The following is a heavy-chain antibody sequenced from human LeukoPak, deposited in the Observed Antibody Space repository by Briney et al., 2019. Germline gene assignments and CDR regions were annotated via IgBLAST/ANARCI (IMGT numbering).Heavy chain of an antibody. D-gene: IGHD5-24*01. J-gene: IGHJ4*02. Sequence: SETLSLTCAVYGGSFSGYYWSWIRQPPGKGLEWIGEINHNGSTNYNPSLKSRVTISVDTSKNQFSLKLSSVTTADTAVYYCARGGRWLQFLFNYWGQGTLVTVSS. CDR1: GGSFSGYY. CDR2: INHNGST. CDR3: ARGGRWLQFLFNY. V-gene: IGHV4-34*01.